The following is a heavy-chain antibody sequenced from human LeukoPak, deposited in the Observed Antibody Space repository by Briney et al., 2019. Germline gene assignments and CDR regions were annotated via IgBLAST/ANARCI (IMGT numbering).Heavy chain of an antibody. CDR3: ASSPPYCSGGSCYLTPPDY. Sequence: SETLSLTCTVSGGSISSYYWSWIRQPPGKGLEWIGYIYYSGSTNYNPSLKSRVTISVDTSKNQFSLKLSSVTAADTAVYYCASSPPYCSGGSCYLTPPDYWGRGTLVAVSS. V-gene: IGHV4-59*01. J-gene: IGHJ4*02. CDR2: IYYSGST. CDR1: GGSISSYY. D-gene: IGHD2-15*01.